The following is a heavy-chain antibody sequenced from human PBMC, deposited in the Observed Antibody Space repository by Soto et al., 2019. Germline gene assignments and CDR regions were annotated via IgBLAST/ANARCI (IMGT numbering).Heavy chain of an antibody. V-gene: IGHV3-30*18. CDR3: AKGGRYYYYYGMDV. D-gene: IGHD3-10*01. CDR1: GFTFSSYG. J-gene: IGHJ6*02. CDR2: ISYDGSNK. Sequence: VQLVESGGGLVQPGGSLRLSCAASGFTFSSYGMHWVRQAPGKGLEWVAVISYDGSNKYYADSVKGRFTISRDNSKNTLYLQMNSLRAEDTAVYYCAKGGRYYYYYGMDVWGQGTTVTVSS.